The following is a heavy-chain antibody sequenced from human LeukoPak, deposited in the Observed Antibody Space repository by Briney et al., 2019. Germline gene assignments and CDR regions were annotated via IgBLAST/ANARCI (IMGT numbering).Heavy chain of an antibody. D-gene: IGHD3-3*02. CDR3: ARDLAPHY. J-gene: IGHJ4*02. CDR1: SGSISSSSYY. CDR2: IYYSGST. Sequence: SETLSLTCIVSSGSISSSSYYWGWIRQPPGTGLEWIGYIYYSGSTNYNPSLKSRVTISVDTSKNQFSLKLSSVTAADTAVYYCARDLAPHYWGQGTLVTVSS. V-gene: IGHV4-61*01.